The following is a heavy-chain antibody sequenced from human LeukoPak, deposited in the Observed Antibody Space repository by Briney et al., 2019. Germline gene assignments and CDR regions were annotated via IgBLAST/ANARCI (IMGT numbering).Heavy chain of an antibody. CDR3: ARDSRYCSTSSCSSNDAFDI. D-gene: IGHD2-15*01. Sequence: ASVKVSCKASGYTFTSYGISWVRQAPGQGLEWMGWTSAYNGNTNYAQKLQGRVTMTTDTSTSTAYMELRSLRSDDTAVYYCARDSRYCSTSSCSSNDAFDIWGQGTMVTVSS. V-gene: IGHV1-18*01. J-gene: IGHJ3*02. CDR2: TSAYNGNT. CDR1: GYTFTSYG.